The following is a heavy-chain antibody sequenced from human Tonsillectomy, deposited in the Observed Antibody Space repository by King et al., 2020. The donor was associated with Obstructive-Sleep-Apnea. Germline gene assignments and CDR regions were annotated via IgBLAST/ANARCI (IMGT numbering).Heavy chain of an antibody. CDR3: ARDPYCGGDCYSSDY. J-gene: IGHJ4*02. Sequence: VQLVESGGGLVKPGGSLRLSCAASGFTFSDYYMSWIRHAPGKGLEWVTYIRSSSSTIYYAYSVKGRFTISRDNAKNSLYLQMNSLRAEDTAVYYCARDPYCGGDCYSSDYWGQGTLVTVSS. CDR2: IRSSSSTI. CDR1: GFTFSDYY. D-gene: IGHD2-21*02. V-gene: IGHV3-11*01.